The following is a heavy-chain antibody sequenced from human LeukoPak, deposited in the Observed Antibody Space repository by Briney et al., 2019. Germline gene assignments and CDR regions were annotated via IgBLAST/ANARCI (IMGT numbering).Heavy chain of an antibody. D-gene: IGHD3-10*01. J-gene: IGHJ4*02. CDR3: ARGVRAQWKFGEIDY. Sequence: PSETLSLTCTVPGGSISSSSYYWGWIRQPPGKGLEWIGSIYYSGSTYYNPSLKSRVTISVDTSKNQFSLKLSSVTAADTAVYYCARGVRAQWKFGEIDYWGQGTLVTVSS. CDR1: GGSISSSSYY. CDR2: IYYSGST. V-gene: IGHV4-39*07.